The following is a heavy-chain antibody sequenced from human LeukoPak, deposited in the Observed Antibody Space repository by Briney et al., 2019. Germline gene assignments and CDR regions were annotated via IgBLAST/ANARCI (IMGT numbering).Heavy chain of an antibody. CDR3: ARDSGYCSSTSCGRGAFDI. Sequence: SETLSLTCTVSGGSISSGSYYWSWLRQPAGKGLEWLGRIYTSGSTNYNPSLKSRVTISVDTSKNQFSLKLSSVTAADTAVYYCARDSGYCSSTSCGRGAFDIWGQGTMVTVSS. CDR1: GGSISSGSYY. J-gene: IGHJ3*02. V-gene: IGHV4-61*02. D-gene: IGHD2-2*01. CDR2: IYTSGST.